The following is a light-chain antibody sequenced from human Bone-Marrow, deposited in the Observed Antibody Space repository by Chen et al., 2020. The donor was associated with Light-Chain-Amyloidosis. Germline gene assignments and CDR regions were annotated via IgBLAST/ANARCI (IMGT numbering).Light chain of an antibody. V-gene: IGLV2-14*01. CDR1: SSDVGGGNH. CDR3: SSYTITSTLV. CDR2: EVT. Sequence: QFALTQPASVSGSPGQSITIPCTGTSSDVGGGNHVSWYQQHPDKAPKLMIYEVTNRPSWVPDRFSGSKSENTASLTISGLQTEDEADYFCSSYTITSTLVFGSGTRVTVL. J-gene: IGLJ1*01.